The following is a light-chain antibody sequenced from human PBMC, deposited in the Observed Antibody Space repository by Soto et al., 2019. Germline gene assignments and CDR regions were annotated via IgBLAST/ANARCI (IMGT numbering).Light chain of an antibody. V-gene: IGKV1-39*01. J-gene: IGKJ5*01. CDR2: DAS. Sequence: DIQMTQSPSSLSASVGDRVTITCRASQSISSYLNWYQQKPGKAPKLLIYDASNLQSGVPSRFSGSGSGTDFTLTISSLQPEDFATYYCKQIYDAPITFGQGTRLEIK. CDR1: QSISSY. CDR3: KQIYDAPIT.